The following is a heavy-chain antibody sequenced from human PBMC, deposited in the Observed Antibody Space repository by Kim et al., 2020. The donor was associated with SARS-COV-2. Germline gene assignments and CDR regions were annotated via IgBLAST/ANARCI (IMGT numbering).Heavy chain of an antibody. D-gene: IGHD3-9*01. CDR3: ARSSFDWSPFIFDY. J-gene: IGHJ4*02. V-gene: IGHV4-59*01. Sequence: NPSLKSRVTISVNTSKNQFSLKLSSVTAADTAVYYCARSSFDWSPFIFDYWGQGTLVTVSS.